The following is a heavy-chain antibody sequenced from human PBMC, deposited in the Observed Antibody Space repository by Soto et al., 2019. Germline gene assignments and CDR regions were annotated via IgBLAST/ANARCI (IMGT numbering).Heavy chain of an antibody. J-gene: IGHJ4*02. V-gene: IGHV4-4*07. Sequence: SETLSLTCSVSGSSISTYYWSWVRQPAGKGLGWIGRISARGSTAYNPSLKGRVTMSVDTSKNQFSLKLNSVTAADTAVYYCERDSPPIGYWGQGILVTVSS. CDR1: GSSISTYY. CDR3: ERDSPPIGY. CDR2: ISARGST.